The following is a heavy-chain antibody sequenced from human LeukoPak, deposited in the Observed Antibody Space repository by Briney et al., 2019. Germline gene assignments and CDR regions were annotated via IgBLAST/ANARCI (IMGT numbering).Heavy chain of an antibody. CDR1: GASITSYF. V-gene: IGHV4-59*01. CDR3: AKVAESPGGDAFDI. D-gene: IGHD3-10*01. CDR2: SLDSGSP. Sequence: PSETLSLTCNVSGASITSYFSSWIRQPPGKGLEWIGYSLDSGSPNYNPSLKSRVAMSIDTSKNQFSLKLSSVTAADTAVYYCAKVAESPGGDAFDIWGQGTMVPVSS. J-gene: IGHJ3*02.